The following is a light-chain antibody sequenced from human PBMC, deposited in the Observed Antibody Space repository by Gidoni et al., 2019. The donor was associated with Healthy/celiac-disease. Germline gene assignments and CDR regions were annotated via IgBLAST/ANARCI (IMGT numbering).Light chain of an antibody. Sequence: EIVMTQSPATLSVSPGERATLSCRASQSVSSNLAWYQQKPGQAPRLLIYGASSGSGTEFTLTISSLQSEDFAVYYCQQYNNWPKCTFGQGTKVEIK. CDR2: GAS. V-gene: IGKV3-15*01. CDR3: QQYNNWPKCT. CDR1: QSVSSN. J-gene: IGKJ1*01.